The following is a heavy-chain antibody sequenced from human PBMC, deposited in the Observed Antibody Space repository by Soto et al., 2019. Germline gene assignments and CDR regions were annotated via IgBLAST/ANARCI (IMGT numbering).Heavy chain of an antibody. D-gene: IGHD3-10*01. J-gene: IGHJ6*02. CDR1: GGSFSGYY. CDR3: ARKRYYYGSGRAGYYYYYGMDG. V-gene: IGHV4-34*01. CDR2: INHSGST. Sequence: TWETLSLTCAVYGGSFSGYYWSWIRQPPGKGLEWIGEINHSGSTNYNPSLKSRVTISVDTSKNQFSLKLSSVTAADTAVYYCARKRYYYGSGRAGYYYYYGMDGWGLGTTVTVSS.